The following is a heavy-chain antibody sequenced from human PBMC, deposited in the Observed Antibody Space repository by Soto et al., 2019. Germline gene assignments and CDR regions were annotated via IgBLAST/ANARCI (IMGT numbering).Heavy chain of an antibody. CDR1: GFTFSSYG. J-gene: IGHJ4*02. V-gene: IGHV3-23*04. D-gene: IGHD3-22*01. Sequence: VQLVESGGGVVQPGRSLRLSCAASGFTFSSYGMHWVRQAPGKGLEWVSAISGSGGSTYYADSVKGRFTISRDNSKNTLYLQMNSLRAEDTAVYYCAKRDYDSSGYYYRFSYWGQGTLVTVSS. CDR3: AKRDYDSSGYYYRFSY. CDR2: ISGSGGST.